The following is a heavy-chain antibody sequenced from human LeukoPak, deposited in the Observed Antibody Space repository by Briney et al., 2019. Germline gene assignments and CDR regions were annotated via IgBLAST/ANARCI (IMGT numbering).Heavy chain of an antibody. CDR3: ARGVGGRLWFGELPTRGWFDP. CDR1: GGSFSGYY. D-gene: IGHD3-10*01. V-gene: IGHV4-34*01. Sequence: SETLSLTCAVYGGSFSGYYWSWIRQPPGKGLEWIGEINHSGSTNYNPSLKSRVTISVDTSKNQFSLKLSSVTAADTAVYYCARGVGGRLWFGELPTRGWFDPWGRGTLVTVSS. CDR2: INHSGST. J-gene: IGHJ5*02.